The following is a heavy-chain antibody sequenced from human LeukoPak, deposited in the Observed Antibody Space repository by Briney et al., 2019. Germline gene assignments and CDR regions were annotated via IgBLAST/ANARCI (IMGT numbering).Heavy chain of an antibody. J-gene: IGHJ6*02. CDR2: ISSSSSTI. D-gene: IGHD3-22*01. CDR1: GFDVSANF. CDR3: ASSSGYSYYYYYGMDV. Sequence: GGSLRLSCAASGFDVSANFMSWVRQAPGKGLEWVSYISSSSSTIYYADSVKGRFTISRDNAKNSLYLQMNSLRAEDTAVYYCASSSGYSYYYYYGMDVWGQGTTVTVSS. V-gene: IGHV3-48*01.